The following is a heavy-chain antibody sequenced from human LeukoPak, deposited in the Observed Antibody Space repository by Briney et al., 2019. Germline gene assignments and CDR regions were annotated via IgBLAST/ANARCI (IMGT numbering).Heavy chain of an antibody. J-gene: IGHJ4*02. V-gene: IGHV4-4*07. CDR2: IFTSGSI. D-gene: IGHD2-8*01. CDR3: ARAYCSNGVCFYFNS. CDR1: GGSISSDY. Sequence: SETLSLTCTVSGGSISSDYWSWIRQPAGKGLEWIGRIFTSGSINYNPSLKSRLTMSVDTSKNQFSLKLSSVPAADTAVYYCARAYCSNGVCFYFNSWGQGTLVTVSS.